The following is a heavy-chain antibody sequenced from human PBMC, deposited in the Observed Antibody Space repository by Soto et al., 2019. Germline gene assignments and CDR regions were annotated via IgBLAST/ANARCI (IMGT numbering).Heavy chain of an antibody. CDR2: IKEDASEK. Sequence: EVQLVQSGGDLVQPGGSLRLSCVAPGFTFSTYGMTWVRQAPGMGLEWVAGIKEDASEKVYVDSVKGRFSISRDNAKNSLYLQLNSLRAEDTAVYYCATAISSPFSNFDSWGQGSLVTVSS. CDR1: GFTFSTYG. CDR3: ATAISSPFSNFDS. V-gene: IGHV3-7*01. J-gene: IGHJ4*02. D-gene: IGHD2-2*01.